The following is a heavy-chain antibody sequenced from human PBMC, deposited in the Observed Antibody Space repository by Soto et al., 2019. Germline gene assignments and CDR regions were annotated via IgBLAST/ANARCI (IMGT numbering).Heavy chain of an antibody. CDR1: GFTFSSYG. D-gene: IGHD3-22*01. CDR2: ISYDGSNK. CDR3: AKGYYYDPPGYGMDV. J-gene: IGHJ6*02. V-gene: IGHV3-30*18. Sequence: GGSLRLSCAASGFTFSSYGMHWVRQAPGKGLEWVAVISYDGSNKYYADSVKGRFTISRDNSKNTLYLQMNSLRAEDTAGYYCAKGYYYDPPGYGMDVWGQGTTVTVSS.